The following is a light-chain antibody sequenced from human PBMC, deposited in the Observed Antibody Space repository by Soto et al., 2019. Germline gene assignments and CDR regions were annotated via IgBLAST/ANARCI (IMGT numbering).Light chain of an antibody. Sequence: AIRMTQSPSSLSASTGDRVTMTCRASQGSSSYLAWYQQKPGKAPKLLIYKASTLKSGVPSRFSGSGSGTDFTLTISSLQPEDFATYYSQQSYSTPWTFGQGTKVDI. J-gene: IGKJ1*01. CDR3: QQSYSTPWT. V-gene: IGKV1-8*01. CDR1: QGSSSY. CDR2: KAS.